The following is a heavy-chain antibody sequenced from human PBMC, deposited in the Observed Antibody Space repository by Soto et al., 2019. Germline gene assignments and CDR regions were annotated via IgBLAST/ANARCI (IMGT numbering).Heavy chain of an antibody. CDR3: ARGPPYDYQTGEYGMDV. CDR1: GFTFSSYG. J-gene: IGHJ6*02. Sequence: GGSLRLSCAASGFTFSSYGMHWVRQAPGKGLEWVAVIWYDGSNKYYADSVKGRFTISRDNSKNTLYLQMNSLRAEDTAVYYCARGPPYDYQTGEYGMDVWGQGTTVTVSS. CDR2: IWYDGSNK. D-gene: IGHD3-16*01. V-gene: IGHV3-33*01.